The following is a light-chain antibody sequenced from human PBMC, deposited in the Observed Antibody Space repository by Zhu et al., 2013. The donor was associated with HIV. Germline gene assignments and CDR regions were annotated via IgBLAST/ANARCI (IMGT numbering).Light chain of an antibody. CDR1: QSISTK. V-gene: IGKV3-15*01. CDR3: QQYNNWPLT. Sequence: EIEMTQSPATLSVSPGERATLSCRASQSISTKLAWYQQKRGQTPRLLIHDASTRADGIPARFSGSGSGTDFTLTISSLQSEDFAIYYCQQYNNWPLTFGGGTNVEI. CDR2: DAS. J-gene: IGKJ4*01.